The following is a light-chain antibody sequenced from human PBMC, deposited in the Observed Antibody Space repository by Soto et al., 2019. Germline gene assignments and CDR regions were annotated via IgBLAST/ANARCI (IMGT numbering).Light chain of an antibody. J-gene: IGLJ2*01. CDR3: SSYTTRHTLV. Sequence: QSALTQPASVSESPGQSITISCTGTSSDVGASDFVSWYQQHPGKAPELIIYEISNRPSGVSSRFSGSKSGNTASLTISGLQAEDESDYYCSSYTTRHTLVFGGGTKLTGL. CDR1: SSDVGASDF. CDR2: EIS. V-gene: IGLV2-14*01.